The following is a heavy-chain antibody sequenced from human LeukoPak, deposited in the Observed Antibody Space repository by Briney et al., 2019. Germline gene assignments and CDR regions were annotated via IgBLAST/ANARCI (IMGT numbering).Heavy chain of an antibody. CDR3: ARGAAGYSYG. CDR1: DGSISSYY. D-gene: IGHD5-18*01. Sequence: SGTLSLTCTVSDGSISSYYWSWIRQPPGKGLEWIGHIYYSGSTNYNPSLKSRVTISIDTSKNQFSLRLSSVTAADTAVYYCARGAAGYSYGWGQGTLVTVSS. V-gene: IGHV4-59*01. CDR2: IYYSGST. J-gene: IGHJ4*02.